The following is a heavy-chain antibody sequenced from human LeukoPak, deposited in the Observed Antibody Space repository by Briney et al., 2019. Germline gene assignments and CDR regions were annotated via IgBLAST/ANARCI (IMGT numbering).Heavy chain of an antibody. V-gene: IGHV1-2*02. CDR3: TKDPEGGSYGYNYFDY. J-gene: IGHJ4*02. Sequence: ASVKVSCKTSGHTFTDYYIHWVRQAPGQGLEWMGWINPDSGETKSAKKFQGRVTMTGDTSISTAYMELSRVTSDDTAVYYCTKDPEGGSYGYNYFDYWGQGTLVTVSS. D-gene: IGHD5-18*01. CDR1: GHTFTDYY. CDR2: INPDSGET.